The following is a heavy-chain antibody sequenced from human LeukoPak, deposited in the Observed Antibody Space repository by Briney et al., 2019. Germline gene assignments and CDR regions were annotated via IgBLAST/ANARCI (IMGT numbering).Heavy chain of an antibody. V-gene: IGHV1-46*01. CDR3: ARSEGYYGSGSYSDY. CDR1: GYTFTIYF. J-gene: IGHJ4*02. D-gene: IGHD3-10*01. CDR2: INTSGGST. Sequence: ASVTVSCTASGYTFTIYFVHWVRQAPGQGLEWMGIINTSGGSTSYAQKFQGRVTMTRDTSTSTVYMELSRLRSEDTAVYYCARSEGYYGSGSYSDYWGQGTLVTVSS.